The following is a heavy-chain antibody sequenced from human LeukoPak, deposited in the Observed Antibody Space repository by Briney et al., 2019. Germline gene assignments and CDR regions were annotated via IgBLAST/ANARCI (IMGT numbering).Heavy chain of an antibody. J-gene: IGHJ6*03. D-gene: IGHD4-17*01. CDR2: TIPIFGTA. CDR3: ARGAGERDYYYYMDV. CDR1: GGTFSSYA. Sequence: GASVKVSCKASGGTFSSYAISWVRQAPGQGLEWMGGTIPIFGTANYAQKFQGRVTITADESTSTAYMELSSLRSEDTAVYYCARGAGERDYYYYMDVWGKGTTVTVSS. V-gene: IGHV1-69*13.